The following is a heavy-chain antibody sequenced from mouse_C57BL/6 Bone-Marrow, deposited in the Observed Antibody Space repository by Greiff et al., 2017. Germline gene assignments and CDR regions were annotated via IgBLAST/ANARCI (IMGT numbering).Heavy chain of an antibody. D-gene: IGHD1-1*01. V-gene: IGHV1-66*01. J-gene: IGHJ3*01. CDR1: GYSFTSYY. Sequence: QVQLQQSGPELVKPGASVKISCKASGYSFTSYYIHWVKQRPGQGLEWIGWIYPGSGNTKYTEKFKGKATLTADTSSSTAYMQLSSLTSEDSAVYYCAREGSYGSTAYWGQGTLVTVSA. CDR2: IYPGSGNT. CDR3: AREGSYGSTAY.